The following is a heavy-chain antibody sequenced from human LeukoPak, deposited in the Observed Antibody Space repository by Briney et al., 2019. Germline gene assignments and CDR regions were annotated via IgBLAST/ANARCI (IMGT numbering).Heavy chain of an antibody. CDR2: SGGSGGAT. J-gene: IGHJ4*02. CDR1: GFTFSSFG. CDR3: AKGKDFNGYYVDS. D-gene: IGHD3-3*01. Sequence: GGSLRLSCAASGFTFSSFGMSWVRQSPETGLEWVSVSGGSGGATHYAESVKGRFTISRDNSKNTLYLEMSRLRADDTAVYYCAKGKDFNGYYVDSWGQGTLDTVSS. V-gene: IGHV3-23*01.